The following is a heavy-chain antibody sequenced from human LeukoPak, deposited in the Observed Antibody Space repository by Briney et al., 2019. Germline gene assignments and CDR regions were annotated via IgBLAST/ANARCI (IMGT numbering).Heavy chain of an antibody. D-gene: IGHD6-19*01. Sequence: GGSLRLSCAASGFTFSSYAMSWVRQAPGKGLEWVSAISGSGGSTYYADSVKGRFTISRDNSKNTLYLQMNSLRAEDTAVYYCAKDLWGGGSGSYLDYWGQGTLVTVSS. CDR1: GFTFSSYA. CDR2: ISGSGGST. CDR3: AKDLWGGGSGSYLDY. V-gene: IGHV3-23*01. J-gene: IGHJ4*02.